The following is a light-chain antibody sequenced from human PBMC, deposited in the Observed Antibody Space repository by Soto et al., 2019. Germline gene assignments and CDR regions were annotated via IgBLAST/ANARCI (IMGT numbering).Light chain of an antibody. CDR3: CSYAVSSTWV. J-gene: IGLJ3*02. CDR1: SSDVGSYNV. CDR2: DVT. V-gene: IGLV2-23*02. Sequence: QSVLTQPASVSGSPGQSITISCAGTSSDVGSYNVVSWYQQHPGKAPQLMIYDVTKRPSGVSNRFSGSKSGNTASLTISGLQAEDEADYYCCSYAVSSTWVFGGGTKLTVL.